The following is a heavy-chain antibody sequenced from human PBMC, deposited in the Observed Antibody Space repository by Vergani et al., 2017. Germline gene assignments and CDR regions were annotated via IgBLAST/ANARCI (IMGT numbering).Heavy chain of an antibody. V-gene: IGHV4-31*03. D-gene: IGHD6-13*01. CDR3: AGGSIRGYSSSWYRY. CDR1: GGSISSGGYY. Sequence: QVQLQESGPGLVKPSQTLSLTCTVSGGSISSGGYYWSWIRQHPGKGLEWIGYIYYSWSTYYNPSLKSRVTISVETSKNQFSLKLSSVTAADTAVYYCAGGSIRGYSSSWYRYWGQGTLVIVSS. CDR2: IYYSWST. J-gene: IGHJ4*02.